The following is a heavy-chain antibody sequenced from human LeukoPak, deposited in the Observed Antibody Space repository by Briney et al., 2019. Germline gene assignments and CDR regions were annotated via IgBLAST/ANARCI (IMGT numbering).Heavy chain of an antibody. CDR2: IHYSGST. D-gene: IGHD3-16*01. V-gene: IGHV4-31*03. J-gene: IGHJ6*02. CDR3: ARDPKGGYYYGMDV. Sequence: SETLSLTCTVSGGSISSGGYYWSWIRQHPGKGLEWIGYIHYSGSTYYNPSLKSRVTISVDTSKNQFSLKLSSVTAADTAVYYCARDPKGGYYYGMDVWGQGTTVTVSS. CDR1: GGSISSGGYY.